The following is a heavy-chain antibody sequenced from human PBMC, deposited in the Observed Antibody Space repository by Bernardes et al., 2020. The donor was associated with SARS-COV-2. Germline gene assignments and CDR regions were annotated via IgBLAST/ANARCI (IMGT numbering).Heavy chain of an antibody. CDR3: AREATVSTPGINYYYYYGMDV. CDR2: ISYDGSNK. V-gene: IGHV3-30-3*01. CDR1: GFTFSSYA. Sequence: GSLRLSCAASGFTFSSYAMHWVRQAPGKGLEWVAVISYDGSNKYYADSVKGRFTISRDNSKNTLYLQMNSLRAEDTAVYYCAREATVSTPGINYYYYYGMDVWGQETTVTVSS. D-gene: IGHD4-4*01. J-gene: IGHJ6*02.